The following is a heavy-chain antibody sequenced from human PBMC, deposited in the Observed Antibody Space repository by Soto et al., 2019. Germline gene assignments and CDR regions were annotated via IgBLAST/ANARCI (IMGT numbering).Heavy chain of an antibody. CDR2: INPSGGST. CDR3: AVIAAAGNYYYYGMDV. J-gene: IGHJ6*02. Sequence: GASVKVSCKASGYTFTSYYMHWVRQAPGQGLEWMGIINPSGGSTSYAQKFQGRVTMTRDTFTSTVYMELSSLRSEDTAVYYCAVIAAAGNYYYYGMDVWGQGTTVTVSS. CDR1: GYTFTSYY. V-gene: IGHV1-46*01. D-gene: IGHD6-13*01.